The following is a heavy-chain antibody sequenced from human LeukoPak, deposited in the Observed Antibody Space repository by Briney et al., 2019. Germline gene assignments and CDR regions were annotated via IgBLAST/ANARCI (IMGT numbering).Heavy chain of an antibody. CDR1: GYTFTSYY. Sequence: ASVKVSCRASGYTFTSYYMHWVRQAPGQGLEWMGIINPSGGSTSYAQKFQGRVTMTRDTSTSTVYMELSSLRSEDTAVYYCARALEMATNTPHFDYWGQGTLVTVSS. CDR2: INPSGGST. J-gene: IGHJ4*02. D-gene: IGHD5-24*01. V-gene: IGHV1-46*01. CDR3: ARALEMATNTPHFDY.